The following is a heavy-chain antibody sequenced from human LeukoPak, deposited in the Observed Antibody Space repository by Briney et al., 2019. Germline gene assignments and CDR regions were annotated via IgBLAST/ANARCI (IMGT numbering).Heavy chain of an antibody. CDR2: ISSSSNYI. D-gene: IGHD6-19*01. V-gene: IGHV3-21*01. Sequence: GGSLRLSWAASGFTFSSHSMTWVRQAPGKGLEWVSSISSSSNYIYYADSVKGRFTISRDNAKNSLYLQANSLRAEDTAVYYCARGRPLLYSSGWSGDYWGQGALVTVSS. CDR1: GFTFSSHS. J-gene: IGHJ4*02. CDR3: ARGRPLLYSSGWSGDY.